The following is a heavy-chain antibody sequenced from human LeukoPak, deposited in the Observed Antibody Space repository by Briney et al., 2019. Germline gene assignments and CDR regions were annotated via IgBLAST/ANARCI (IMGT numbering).Heavy chain of an antibody. CDR1: GGSISSGGYY. J-gene: IGHJ4*02. CDR3: ARVSYDILTGYFFAIDY. Sequence: SQTLSLTCTVSGGSISSGGYYWSWIRQHPGKGLEWIEYIYYSGSTYYNPSLKSRVTISVDTSKNQFSLKLSSVTAADTAVYYCARVSYDILTGYFFAIDYWGQGTLVTVSS. V-gene: IGHV4-31*03. CDR2: IYYSGST. D-gene: IGHD3-9*01.